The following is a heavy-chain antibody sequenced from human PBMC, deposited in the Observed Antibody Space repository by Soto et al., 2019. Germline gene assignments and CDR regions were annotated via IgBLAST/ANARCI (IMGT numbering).Heavy chain of an antibody. Sequence: QVQLQQWGAGLLKPSETLSLTCAVYGGSFSAYYWSWIRQPPGKGLEWIGEINHSGSTNYNPSLNIRVTISVDTSKNQFSLKLSSVTAADTAVYYCARSVAGTDYWGQGTLVTVSS. CDR3: ARSVAGTDY. D-gene: IGHD6-19*01. J-gene: IGHJ4*02. CDR1: GGSFSAYY. CDR2: INHSGST. V-gene: IGHV4-34*01.